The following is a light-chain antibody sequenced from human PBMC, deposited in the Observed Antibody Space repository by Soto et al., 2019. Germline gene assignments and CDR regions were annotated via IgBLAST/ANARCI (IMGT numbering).Light chain of an antibody. CDR1: QGISGW. CDR2: AAS. J-gene: IGKJ4*01. Sequence: IQMTHSPSALSASVAHRVTITCRASQGISGWLAWYQQKPGEAPKLLIYAASNLQSGVPSRFSGSGSGTDFTLTINSLQPEDFATYYCQQSYSTPLTFGGGTKVDIK. CDR3: QQSYSTPLT. V-gene: IGKV1D-12*01.